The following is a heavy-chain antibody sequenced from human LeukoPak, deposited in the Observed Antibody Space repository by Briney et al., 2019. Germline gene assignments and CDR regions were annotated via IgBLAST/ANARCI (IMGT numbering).Heavy chain of an antibody. J-gene: IGHJ4*02. Sequence: GGSLRLSRAASGFTFTDYYMSWIRQAPGKGLEWLSYISNSGLTIYYADSVRGRFTISRDNVKNLLYLQMNSLRAEDTAVYYCARDATRGGDFDYWGQGTLVTVSS. CDR2: ISNSGLTI. V-gene: IGHV3-11*01. D-gene: IGHD3-16*01. CDR1: GFTFTDYY. CDR3: ARDATRGGDFDY.